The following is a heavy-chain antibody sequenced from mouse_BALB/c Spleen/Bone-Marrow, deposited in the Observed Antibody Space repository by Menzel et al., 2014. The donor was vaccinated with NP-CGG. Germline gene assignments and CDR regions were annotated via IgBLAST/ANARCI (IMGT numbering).Heavy chain of an antibody. J-gene: IGHJ4*01. CDR3: ARHGFYYAMDY. V-gene: IGHV5-2*01. CDR2: INSDGGIT. Sequence: EVQLQQSGGGLVQPGESLKPSCESNEYEFPSHDMSWVRKTPEKRLELVAAINSDGGITNYPDTMERRFTISRDNTKKTLYLQMSSLRSEDTALYYCARHGFYYAMDYWGQGTSVTVSS. CDR1: EYEFPSHD.